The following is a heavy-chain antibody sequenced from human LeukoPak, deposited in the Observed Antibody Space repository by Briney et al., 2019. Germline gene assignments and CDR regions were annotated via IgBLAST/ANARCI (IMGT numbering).Heavy chain of an antibody. Sequence: SETLSLTCGVHGGSFSEYYWNWIRQPPGKGLEWIGSIYYSGSTYYNPSLKSRVTISVDTSKNQFSLKLSSVTAADTAVYYCARHGSGYSGSYYPDPWGQGTLVTVSS. CDR2: IYYSGST. CDR3: ARHGSGYSGSYYPDP. D-gene: IGHD1-26*01. V-gene: IGHV4-34*01. J-gene: IGHJ5*02. CDR1: GGSFSEYY.